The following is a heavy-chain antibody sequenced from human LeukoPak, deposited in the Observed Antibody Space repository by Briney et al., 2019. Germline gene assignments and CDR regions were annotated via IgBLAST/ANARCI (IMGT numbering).Heavy chain of an antibody. CDR2: IIPIFGTA. V-gene: IGHV1-69*13. CDR3: ARDPRFGYYYGMDV. Sequence: GASVKVSCKVSGYTLTGYYMHWVRQAPGQGLEWMGGIIPIFGTANYAQKFQGRVTITADESTSTAYMELSSLRSEDTAVYYCARDPRFGYYYGMDVWGQGTTVTVSS. D-gene: IGHD3-16*01. CDR1: GYTLTGYY. J-gene: IGHJ6*02.